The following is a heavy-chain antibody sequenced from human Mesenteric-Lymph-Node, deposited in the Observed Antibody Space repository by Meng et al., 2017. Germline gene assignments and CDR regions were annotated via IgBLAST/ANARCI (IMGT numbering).Heavy chain of an antibody. J-gene: IGHJ2*01. D-gene: IGHD1-26*01. CDR2: MYYSGST. Sequence: QVQLPESGSALVKPSQTLTLTCTVSGGSISSGGYYWSWIRQHPGKGLEWIGYMYYSGSTYYNPSLNSRVMLSVVRSKNRFSLRLSSVTAAVTAVYYCASPNGSTSQWSSSPPYLYVDLWGRGTLVTVSS. CDR1: GGSISSGGYY. V-gene: IGHV4-31*03. CDR3: ASPNGSTSQWSSSPPYLYVDL.